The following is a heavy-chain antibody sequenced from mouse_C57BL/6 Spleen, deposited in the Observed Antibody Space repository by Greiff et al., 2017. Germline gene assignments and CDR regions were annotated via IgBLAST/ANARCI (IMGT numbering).Heavy chain of an antibody. J-gene: IGHJ3*01. V-gene: IGHV1-18*01. CDR3: ARSKELTFAY. D-gene: IGHD4-1*01. Sequence: VQLQQSGPELVKPGASVKIPCKASGYTFTDYNMDWVKQSHGKNLEWIGDINPNNGGTIYNQKFKGKATLTVDKSSSTAYMELRSLTSEDTAVYYCARSKELTFAYWGQGTLVTVSA. CDR2: INPNNGGT. CDR1: GYTFTDYN.